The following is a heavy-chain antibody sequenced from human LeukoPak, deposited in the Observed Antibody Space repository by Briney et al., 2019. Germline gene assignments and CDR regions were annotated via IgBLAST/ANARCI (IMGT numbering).Heavy chain of an antibody. V-gene: IGHV4-34*01. J-gene: IGHJ4*02. D-gene: IGHD3-10*01. Sequence: PSETLSLTCAVYGGSFSGYYWIWIRQPPGKGLEWIGEINHSGSTNYNPSLKSRVTISVDTSKNQFSLKLSSVTAADTAVYYCASDPGISGVYFDYWGQGTLVTVSS. CDR3: ASDPGISGVYFDY. CDR1: GGSFSGYY. CDR2: INHSGST.